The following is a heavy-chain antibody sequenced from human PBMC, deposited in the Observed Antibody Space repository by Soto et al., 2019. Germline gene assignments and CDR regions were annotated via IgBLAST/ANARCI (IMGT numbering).Heavy chain of an antibody. V-gene: IGHV4-59*08. J-gene: IGHJ3*02. CDR2: IYYSGST. Sequence: QVQLQESGPGLVKPSETLSLTCTVSGGSIRSYYWSWIRQPPGEGLEWIGYIYYSGSTNYNPSLKSRATISADTSKNQFSMKLSSVTDADTAAYYCARRSGDACDIWGQGTMVTVSS. CDR3: ARRSGDACDI. CDR1: GGSIRSYY. D-gene: IGHD7-27*01.